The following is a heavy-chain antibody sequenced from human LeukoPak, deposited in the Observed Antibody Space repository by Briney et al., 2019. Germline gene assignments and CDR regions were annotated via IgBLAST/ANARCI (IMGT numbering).Heavy chain of an antibody. CDR2: IYYSGSS. CDR1: GGSISGYH. V-gene: IGHV4-59*01. CDR3: ARVPRSYYYYYYMDV. J-gene: IGHJ6*03. Sequence: IPSETLSLTCTVSGGSISGYHWSWIRQPPGKGLEWLGYIYYSGSSNYNPSLKSRVTISADTSKNQFSLKLSSVTAADTAVYYCARVPRSYYYYYYMDVWGKGTTVTVSS.